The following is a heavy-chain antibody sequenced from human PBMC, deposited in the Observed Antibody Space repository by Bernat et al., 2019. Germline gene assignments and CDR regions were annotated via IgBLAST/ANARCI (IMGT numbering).Heavy chain of an antibody. CDR1: GFTFSNAW. J-gene: IGHJ4*02. CDR2: ITTKSDGGTT. Sequence: EVQLVESGGGLVKPGGSLRLSCAASGFTFSNAWMSWVRQAPGKGLEWVGRITTKSDGGTTDYAAPVKGRFTIPRDDSKNTRYLQMNSLRTEDTAVYYCATDPGPGYVGGWYGAESPKAEYWGQGTLVTV. CDR3: ATDPGPGYVGGWYGAESPKAEY. V-gene: IGHV3-15*01. D-gene: IGHD6-19*01.